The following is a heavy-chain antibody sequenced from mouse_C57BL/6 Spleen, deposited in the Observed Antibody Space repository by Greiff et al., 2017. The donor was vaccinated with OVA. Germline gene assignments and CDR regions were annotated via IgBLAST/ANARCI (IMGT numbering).Heavy chain of an antibody. CDR3: ARGEYYDGYSDY. Sequence: QVQLQQPGTELVKPGASVKLSCKASGYTFTSYWMHWVKQRPGQGLEWIGNINPSNGGTNYNEKFKSKATLTVDKSSSTAYMQLSSLTSEDSAVYDCARGEYYDGYSDYWGQGTTLTVSS. D-gene: IGHD2-3*01. CDR1: GYTFTSYW. CDR2: INPSNGGT. J-gene: IGHJ2*01. V-gene: IGHV1-53*01.